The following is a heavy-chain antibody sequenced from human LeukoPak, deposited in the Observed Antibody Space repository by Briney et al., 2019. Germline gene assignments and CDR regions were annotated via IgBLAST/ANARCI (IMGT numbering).Heavy chain of an antibody. CDR3: AKGHYYGSGSLDY. V-gene: IGHV3-23*01. CDR1: GFTFSSYT. D-gene: IGHD3-10*01. CDR2: IGGRDGST. Sequence: GGSLRLSCAVSGFTFSSYTMNWDRQAPGKGLEWVSGIGGRDGSTYYADSVKGRFTISRDNSKNTLYVQMNSLRAEDTAVYYCAKGHYYGSGSLDYWGQGTLVTVSS. J-gene: IGHJ4*02.